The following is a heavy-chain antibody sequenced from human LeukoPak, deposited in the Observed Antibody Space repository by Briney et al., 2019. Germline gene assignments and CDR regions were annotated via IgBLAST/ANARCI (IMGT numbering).Heavy chain of an antibody. V-gene: IGHV3-33*01. CDR1: GFTFSSYG. J-gene: IGHJ6*02. CDR3: ARVSAVPDYYYGMDV. D-gene: IGHD3-16*02. Sequence: GGSLRLSCAASGFTFSSYGMHWVRQAPGKGLELVAVIWYDGSNKYYADSVKGRFTISRDNSKNTPYLQMNSLRTEDTAVYYCARVSAVPDYYYGMDVWGQGTTVTVSS. CDR2: IWYDGSNK.